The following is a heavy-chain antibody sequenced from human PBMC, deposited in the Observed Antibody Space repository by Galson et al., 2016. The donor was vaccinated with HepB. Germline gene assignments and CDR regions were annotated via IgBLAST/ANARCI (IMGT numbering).Heavy chain of an antibody. Sequence: ETLSLTCSVSDGSIWDSRYFWTWVRQPPGERPEWIGSINYSGTTYYHASLKSRVTLSMDTSRSQFSLKMRSVTAADTAMYYCARLEISGSGNFFDFWGQGILVTVSS. D-gene: IGHD3-10*01. CDR3: ARLEISGSGNFFDF. V-gene: IGHV4-39*01. CDR2: INYSGTT. CDR1: DGSIWDSRYF. J-gene: IGHJ4*02.